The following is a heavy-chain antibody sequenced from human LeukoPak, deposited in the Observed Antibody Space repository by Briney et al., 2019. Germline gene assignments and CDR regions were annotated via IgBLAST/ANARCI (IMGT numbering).Heavy chain of an antibody. CDR2: ISYDGSNK. CDR1: GFTFSSYA. Sequence: PGRSLRLSCAASGFTFSSYAMHWVRQAPGKWLEWVAVISYDGSNKYYADSVKGRFTISRDNSKNTLYLQMNSLRAEDTAVYYCARGVSSPRRPHYYYYYGMDVWGQGTTVTVSS. CDR3: ARGVSSPRRPHYYYYYGMDV. V-gene: IGHV3-30-3*01. D-gene: IGHD6-6*01. J-gene: IGHJ6*02.